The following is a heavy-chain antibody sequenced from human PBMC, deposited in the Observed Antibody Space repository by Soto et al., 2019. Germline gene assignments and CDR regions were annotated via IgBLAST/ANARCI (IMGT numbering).Heavy chain of an antibody. CDR2: INPSGGST. D-gene: IGHD2-15*01. Sequence: QVQLVQSGAEVKKPGASVKVSCKASGYTFTSYYMHWVRQAPGQGLEWMGIINPSGGSTSYAQKFQGRVNMTRDTSTSTVYMELSSLRSEDTAVYYCARGRPIVVVVAATPTFDYWGQGTLVTVSS. CDR3: ARGRPIVVVVAATPTFDY. J-gene: IGHJ4*02. CDR1: GYTFTSYY. V-gene: IGHV1-46*01.